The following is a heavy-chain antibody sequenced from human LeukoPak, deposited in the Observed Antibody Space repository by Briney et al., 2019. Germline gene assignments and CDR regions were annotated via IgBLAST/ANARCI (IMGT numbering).Heavy chain of an antibody. CDR3: ARVVSPTTANWFDP. Sequence: ASVKVSCKASGYTFTIYGISWVRQAPGQGLEWMGWISAYNGNTNYAQKLQGRVTMTTDTSTSTAYMELRSLRSDDTAVYYCARVVSPTTANWFDPWGQGTLVTVSS. CDR1: GYTFTIYG. CDR2: ISAYNGNT. V-gene: IGHV1-18*01. J-gene: IGHJ5*02. D-gene: IGHD1-1*01.